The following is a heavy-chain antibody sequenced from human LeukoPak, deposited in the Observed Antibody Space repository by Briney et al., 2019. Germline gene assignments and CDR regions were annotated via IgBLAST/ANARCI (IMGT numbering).Heavy chain of an antibody. CDR3: ARGENPNTAMPFDY. D-gene: IGHD5-18*01. J-gene: IGHJ4*02. CDR2: ISAYNGNT. CDR1: GYTFTSYG. Sequence: GASVKVSCKASGYTFTSYGISWVRQAPGQGLEWMGWISAYNGNTNYPQKLQGRVTMTTDTSTSTAYMELRSLRSDDTAVYYCARGENPNTAMPFDYWGQGTLVTVSS. V-gene: IGHV1-18*01.